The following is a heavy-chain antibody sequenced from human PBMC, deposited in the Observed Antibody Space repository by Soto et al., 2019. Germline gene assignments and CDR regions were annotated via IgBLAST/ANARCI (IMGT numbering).Heavy chain of an antibody. J-gene: IGHJ6*02. V-gene: IGHV3-9*01. CDR1: GFTFDDYA. D-gene: IGHD6-25*01. CDR3: ANLAAFPYGMDV. Sequence: EVQLVESGGGLVQPGRSLRLSCAASGFTFDDYAMHWVRQALGKGLEWVSGISWNSGSIGYADSVKGRFTISRDNAKNSLYLQMNSLRAEDTALYYCANLAAFPYGMDVWGQGTTVTVSS. CDR2: ISWNSGSI.